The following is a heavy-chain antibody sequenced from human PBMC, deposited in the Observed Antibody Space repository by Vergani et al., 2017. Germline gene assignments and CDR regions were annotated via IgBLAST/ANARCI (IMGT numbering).Heavy chain of an antibody. CDR1: GFPFSSYG. CDR3: ARMGGARLTHPYGFDY. Sequence: QVQLVESGRGVVQPGRSLSLPCAASGFPFSSYGMHWVRPAPGKGLEWVAVIWYDGSNKYYADSVKGGFPISRDNSKNTLYLQMNSLSAEDTAVYYCARMGGARLTHPYGFDYWGQGTLVTVSS. CDR2: IWYDGSNK. V-gene: IGHV3-33*01. J-gene: IGHJ4*02. D-gene: IGHD1-26*01.